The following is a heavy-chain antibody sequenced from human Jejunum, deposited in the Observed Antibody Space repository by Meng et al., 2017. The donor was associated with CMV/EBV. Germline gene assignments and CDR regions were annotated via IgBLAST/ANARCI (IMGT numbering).Heavy chain of an antibody. D-gene: IGHD6-13*01. CDR3: ARGTGSGSWLIDS. V-gene: IGHV3-30*04. Sequence: SGFPFSSYALHWVRQAPGKGLEWVAVIPFDGNNEHYADSVKGRFTISRDNSKNTLYLQVNSLRLEDTGVYYCARGTGSGSWLIDSWGQGTLVTVSS. CDR1: GFPFSSYA. J-gene: IGHJ4*02. CDR2: IPFDGNNE.